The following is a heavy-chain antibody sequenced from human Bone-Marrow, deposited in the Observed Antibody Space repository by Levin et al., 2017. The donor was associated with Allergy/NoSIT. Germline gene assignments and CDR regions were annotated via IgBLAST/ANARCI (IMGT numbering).Heavy chain of an antibody. Sequence: ASVKVSCKASGYTFTKYGIIWVRQAPGQGLEWMGWISPKNGDTNYEQHFQGRVTLTTDKSTTTAFMELRGLRSDDPAVYYCAREDCSGGDCFSGRRDGYNFYRYYGMDVWGQGTSITVS. V-gene: IGHV1-18*01. CDR2: ISPKNGDT. D-gene: IGHD2-21*02. J-gene: IGHJ6*02. CDR3: AREDCSGGDCFSGRRDGYNFYRYYGMDV. CDR1: GYTFTKYG.